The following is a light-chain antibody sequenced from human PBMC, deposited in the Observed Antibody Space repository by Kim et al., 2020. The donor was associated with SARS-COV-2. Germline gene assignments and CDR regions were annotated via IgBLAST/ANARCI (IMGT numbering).Light chain of an antibody. CDR2: AAS. Sequence: SPGDRPPLSCRPSQTVVNNLAWSPQQPGQAPRLLIYAASTRANGIAARFSGSGSGTDFTLTITSLQSEDSAIYYCQQYNDWPSITFGRGTRLEIK. V-gene: IGKV3-15*01. J-gene: IGKJ5*01. CDR1: QTVVNN. CDR3: QQYNDWPSIT.